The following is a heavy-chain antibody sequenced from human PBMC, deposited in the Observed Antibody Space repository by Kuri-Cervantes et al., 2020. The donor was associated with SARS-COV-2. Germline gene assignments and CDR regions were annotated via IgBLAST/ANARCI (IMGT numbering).Heavy chain of an antibody. Sequence: GESLKISCAASGFTFSSYAMHWVRQAPGKGLEWVAVISYDGSNKYYADSVKGRFTISRDNSKNTLYLQMNSLRAEDTAVYYCARDLGEWELLGFDYWGQGTLVTVSS. CDR2: ISYDGSNK. V-gene: IGHV3-30-3*01. D-gene: IGHD1-26*01. J-gene: IGHJ4*02. CDR3: ARDLGEWELLGFDY. CDR1: GFTFSSYA.